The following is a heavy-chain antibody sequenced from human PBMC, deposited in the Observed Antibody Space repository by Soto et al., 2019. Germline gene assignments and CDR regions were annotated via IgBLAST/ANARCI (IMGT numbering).Heavy chain of an antibody. D-gene: IGHD2-2*02. V-gene: IGHV3-23*01. J-gene: IGHJ6*02. CDR1: GSTFSSYA. Sequence: GGSLRLSCAASGSTFSSYAMSWVRQAPGKGLEWVSAISGSGGSTYYADSVKGRFTISRDNSKNTLYLQMNSLRAEDTAVYYCAKDPIWMNCSSTSCYTSFDGMDVWGQGTTVTVSS. CDR2: ISGSGGST. CDR3: AKDPIWMNCSSTSCYTSFDGMDV.